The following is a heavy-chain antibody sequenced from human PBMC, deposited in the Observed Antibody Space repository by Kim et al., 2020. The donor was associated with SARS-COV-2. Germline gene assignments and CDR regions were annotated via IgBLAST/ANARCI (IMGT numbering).Heavy chain of an antibody. Sequence: SETLSLTCTVSGGSISSSSYYWGWIRQPPGKGLEWIGSIYYSGSTYYNPSLKSRVTISVDTSKNQFSLKLSSVTAADTAVYYCARDPRGDSSSSYDYWGQGTLVTVSS. J-gene: IGHJ4*02. V-gene: IGHV4-39*07. CDR2: IYYSGST. CDR1: GGSISSSSYY. CDR3: ARDPRGDSSSSYDY. D-gene: IGHD6-6*01.